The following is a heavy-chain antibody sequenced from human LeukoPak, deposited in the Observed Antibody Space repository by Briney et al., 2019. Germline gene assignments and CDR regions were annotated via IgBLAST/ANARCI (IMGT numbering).Heavy chain of an antibody. CDR2: STHRGST. V-gene: IGHV4-34*01. CDR1: GGSFSGHY. D-gene: IGHD2-2*01. J-gene: IGHJ4*02. Sequence: PSETLSLTCAVYGGSFSGHYWTWIRQPPGKGLEWIGESTHRGSTNYNPSLKSRVTISVDTSKNQFSLKLTSVSAADTAVYYCARGRTGAAALDFWGPGNLVTVSS. CDR3: ARGRTGAAALDF.